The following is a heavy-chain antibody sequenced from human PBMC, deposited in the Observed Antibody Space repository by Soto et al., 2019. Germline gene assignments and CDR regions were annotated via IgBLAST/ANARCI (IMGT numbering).Heavy chain of an antibody. D-gene: IGHD2-15*01. CDR1: GYSFTSYW. CDR3: ARHSSCSGGSCYLGYYYYYYYGMDV. V-gene: IGHV5-51*01. Sequence: PGESLKISCKGSGYSFTSYWIGWVRQMPGKGLEWMGIIYPGDSDTRYSPSFQGQVTISADKSISTAYLQWSSLKASDTAMYYCARHSSCSGGSCYLGYYYYYYYGMDVWGQGTTVTVSS. CDR2: IYPGDSDT. J-gene: IGHJ6*02.